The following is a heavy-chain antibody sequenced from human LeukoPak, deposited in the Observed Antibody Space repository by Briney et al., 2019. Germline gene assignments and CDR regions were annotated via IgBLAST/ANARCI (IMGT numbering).Heavy chain of an antibody. CDR1: GYTFTSYY. CDR2: INPSGGGT. J-gene: IGHJ5*02. Sequence: ASVTVSCTASGYTFTSYYIHWVRQAPGQGLEWMGIINPSGGGTNYAQKFQARVTMTRDTSTSTVYMELSSLRSEDTAVYYCARDLGAQTMVFFDPWGQGTLVTVSS. CDR3: ARDLGAQTMVFFDP. D-gene: IGHD4/OR15-4a*01. V-gene: IGHV1-46*01.